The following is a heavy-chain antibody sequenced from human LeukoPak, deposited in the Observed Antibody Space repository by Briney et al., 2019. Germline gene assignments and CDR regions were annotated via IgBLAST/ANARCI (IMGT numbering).Heavy chain of an antibody. Sequence: SETLSLTCGVSGVSFTTYYWSWIRQSPEKGLEWIGEVNHSGYTNYNPSLKGRVSISVDTSKNQFSLKLSSVTAADTAVYYCASKQRYSSQPYWYFDLWGRGTLVTVSS. CDR2: VNHSGYT. CDR1: GVSFTTYY. J-gene: IGHJ2*01. D-gene: IGHD5-18*01. CDR3: ASKQRYSSQPYWYFDL. V-gene: IGHV4-34*01.